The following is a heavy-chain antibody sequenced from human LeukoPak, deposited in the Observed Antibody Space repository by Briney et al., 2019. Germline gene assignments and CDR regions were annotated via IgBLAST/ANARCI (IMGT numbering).Heavy chain of an antibody. D-gene: IGHD3-22*01. J-gene: IGHJ4*02. CDR3: AKRRYDRSGYFDY. CDR1: GFTFSGSA. Sequence: PGGSLRLSCAASGFTFSGSAMSWVRQAPGKGLEWVSAITDAGDTTNYADSVKGRFTISRDNSKNTLYLQMNSLGAEDTAVYYCAKRRYDRSGYFDYWGQGTLVTVSS. CDR2: ITDAGDTT. V-gene: IGHV3-23*01.